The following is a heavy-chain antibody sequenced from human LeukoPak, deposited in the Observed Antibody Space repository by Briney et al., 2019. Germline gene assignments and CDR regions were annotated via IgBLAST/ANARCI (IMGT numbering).Heavy chain of an antibody. J-gene: IGHJ4*02. V-gene: IGHV1-8*01. D-gene: IGHD5-12*01. CDR3: ARGRGVDIVATIIGY. Sequence: ASVKVSCKASGYTFTSYDINWVRQATGQGLEWMGWMNPNSGNTGYAQKFQGRVTMTRYTSISTAYMELSSLRSEDTAVYYCARGRGVDIVATIIGYWGQGTLVTVSS. CDR1: GYTFTSYD. CDR2: MNPNSGNT.